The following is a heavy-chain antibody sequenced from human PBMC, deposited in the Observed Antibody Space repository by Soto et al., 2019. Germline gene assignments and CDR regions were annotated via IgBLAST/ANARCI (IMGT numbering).Heavy chain of an antibody. CDR3: ASGIQLWLRRINNGYSG. Sequence: QVQLVQSGAEVNKPESSVKVSCKALGGTFSTYAISWVRQPPGKGLEWMGWTIPMFGTANYAQRSQDRVTIAADESTNTVYMELSSLRSEDTAVYFCASGIQLWLRRINNGYSGWGQGTLVTVSS. D-gene: IGHD5-18*01. J-gene: IGHJ4*02. V-gene: IGHV1-69*12. CDR2: TIPMFGTA. CDR1: GGTFSTYA.